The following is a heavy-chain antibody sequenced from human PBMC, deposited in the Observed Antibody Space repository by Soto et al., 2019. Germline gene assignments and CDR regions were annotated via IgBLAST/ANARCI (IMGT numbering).Heavy chain of an antibody. V-gene: IGHV3-15*01. J-gene: IGHJ4*02. CDR1: GFPFSNAY. D-gene: IGHD5-12*01. Sequence: EVQLVESGGGLVKPGASLRLSCAASGFPFSNAYMNWVRQAPGKGLEWVGRIKSKNDGGTTDYAAPVKGRFTISRDDSKNTLYLQVNSLKTEDTAVYYCTFWGFSGNDNYFDFWGQGTLVTVSS. CDR3: TFWGFSGNDNYFDF. CDR2: IKSKNDGGTT.